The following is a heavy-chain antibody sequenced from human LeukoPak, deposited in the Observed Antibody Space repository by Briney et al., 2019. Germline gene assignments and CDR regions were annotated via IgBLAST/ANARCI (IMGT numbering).Heavy chain of an antibody. V-gene: IGHV3-72*01. J-gene: IGHJ5*02. CDR2: NRNKANSYTT. CDR1: GFTFSDHY. CDR3: ASLTYYYDSSGYP. Sequence: PGGSLRLSCAASGFTFSDHYMDWVRQAPGKGLEWVGRNRNKANSYTTEYAAAVKGRFTISRDDSKNSLYLQMNSLKTEDTAVYYCASLTYYYDSSGYPWGQGTLVTVSS. D-gene: IGHD3-22*01.